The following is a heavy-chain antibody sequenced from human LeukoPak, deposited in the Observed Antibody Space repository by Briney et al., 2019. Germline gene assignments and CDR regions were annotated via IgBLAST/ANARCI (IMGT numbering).Heavy chain of an antibody. D-gene: IGHD3-10*01. V-gene: IGHV3-48*01. Sequence: GGSLRLSCAASGFTFSSYSMNWVRQAPGKGLEWVSYISSSSSTIYYADSVKGRFTISRDNAKNSLYLQMNSLRAEDTAVYYCARFTMVRGVNDAFDIWGQGTMVTVSS. CDR3: ARFTMVRGVNDAFDI. CDR1: GFTFSSYS. CDR2: ISSSSSTI. J-gene: IGHJ3*02.